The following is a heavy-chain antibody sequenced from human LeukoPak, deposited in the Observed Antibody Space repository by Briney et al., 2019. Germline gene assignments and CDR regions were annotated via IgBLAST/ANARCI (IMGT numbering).Heavy chain of an antibody. Sequence: PGRSLRLSCAASGFTFSSYDMHWVRQAPGKGLEWVAVIWYDGSNKYYADSVKGRFTISRDNSKNTLYLQMNSLRAEDTAVYYCARDKRGYSYGLFDYWGQGTLVTVSS. CDR1: GFTFSSYD. V-gene: IGHV3-33*01. CDR3: ARDKRGYSYGLFDY. D-gene: IGHD5-18*01. CDR2: IWYDGSNK. J-gene: IGHJ4*02.